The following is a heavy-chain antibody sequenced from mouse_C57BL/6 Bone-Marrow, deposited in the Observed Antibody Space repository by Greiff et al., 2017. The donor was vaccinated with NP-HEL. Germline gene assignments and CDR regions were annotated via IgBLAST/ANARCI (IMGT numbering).Heavy chain of an antibody. CDR3: TGYDGPFAY. CDR1: GFTFSNYW. J-gene: IGHJ3*01. CDR2: IRLKSDNYAT. V-gene: IGHV6-3*01. Sequence: EVKLVESGGGLVQPGGSMKLSCVASGFTFSNYWMNWVRQSPEKGLEWVAQIRLKSDNYATHYAESVKGRFTISRDDSKSSVYLQMNNLRAEDTGIYYCTGYDGPFAYWGQGTLVTVSA. D-gene: IGHD2-3*01.